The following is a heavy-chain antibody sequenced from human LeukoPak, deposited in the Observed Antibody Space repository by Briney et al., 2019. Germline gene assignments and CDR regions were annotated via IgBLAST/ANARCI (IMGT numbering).Heavy chain of an antibody. Sequence: SETLSLTCTVSGGSISSYYWSWIRQPAGKGLEWIGRIYTSGSTNYNPSLKSRVTMSVDTSKNQFSLKLSSVTAADTAVYYCARDRIPDGWGSSDWFDPWGQGTLVTVSS. J-gene: IGHJ5*02. CDR3: ARDRIPDGWGSSDWFDP. V-gene: IGHV4-4*07. CDR2: IYTSGST. D-gene: IGHD6-6*01. CDR1: GGSISSYY.